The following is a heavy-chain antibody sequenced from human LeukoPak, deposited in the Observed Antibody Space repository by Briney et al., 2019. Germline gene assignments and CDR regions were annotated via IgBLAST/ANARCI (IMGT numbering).Heavy chain of an antibody. CDR1: GYTLTSYD. CDR2: INPSGGST. Sequence: ASVKVSCKASGYTLTSYDINWVRQAPGQGLEWMGIINPSGGSTSYAQKFQGRVTMTRDTSTSTVYMELSSLRSEDTAVYYCARTYGSGSYSPILIWGQGTLVTVSS. CDR3: ARTYGSGSYSPILI. J-gene: IGHJ4*02. D-gene: IGHD3-10*01. V-gene: IGHV1-46*01.